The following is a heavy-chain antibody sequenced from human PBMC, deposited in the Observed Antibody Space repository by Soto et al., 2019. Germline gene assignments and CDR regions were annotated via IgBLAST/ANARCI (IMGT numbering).Heavy chain of an antibody. Sequence: GFTFSSYGMHWVRQAPGKGLEWVAVISYDGSNKYYVDSVKGRFTISRDNAKNSLYLQMNSLRAEDTAVYYCAREITMVRKSYYYYYGMDVWGQGTTVTVSS. J-gene: IGHJ6*02. CDR2: ISYDGSNK. CDR1: GFTFSSYG. CDR3: AREITMVRKSYYYYYGMDV. D-gene: IGHD3-10*01. V-gene: IGHV3-33*05.